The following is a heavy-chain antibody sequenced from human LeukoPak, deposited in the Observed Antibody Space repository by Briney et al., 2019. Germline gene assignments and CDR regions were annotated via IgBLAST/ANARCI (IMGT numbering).Heavy chain of an antibody. J-gene: IGHJ3*02. V-gene: IGHV4-34*01. CDR2: INHSGST. CDR3: ARRLEKWELQRDDSFDT. Sequence: SETLSLTCAVYGGSFSGYYWSWIRQPPGKGLEWIGEINHSGSTNYNPSLKSRVTISVDTSKNQFSLKLSSVTAADTAVYYCARRLEKWELQRDDSFDTWGRGTMVTVSS. D-gene: IGHD1-1*01. CDR1: GGSFSGYY.